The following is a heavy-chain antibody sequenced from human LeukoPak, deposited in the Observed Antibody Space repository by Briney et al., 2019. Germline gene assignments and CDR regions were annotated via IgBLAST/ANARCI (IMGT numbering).Heavy chain of an antibody. CDR2: IYYSGST. D-gene: IGHD3-3*01. Sequence: SETLSLTCTVSGGSISSGGYYWSWIRQHPGKGLEWIGYIYYSGSTYYNPSLKSRLTISVDTSKNQFSLRLASVTPADTAVYYCARVDSSGYSDYWGQGILVTVS. V-gene: IGHV4-61*08. CDR1: GGSISSGGYY. J-gene: IGHJ4*02. CDR3: ARVDSSGYSDY.